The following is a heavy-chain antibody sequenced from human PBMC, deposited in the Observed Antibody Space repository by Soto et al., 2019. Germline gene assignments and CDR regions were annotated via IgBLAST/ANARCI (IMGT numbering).Heavy chain of an antibody. D-gene: IGHD3-3*01. CDR2: IYWDDDK. V-gene: IGHV2-5*02. J-gene: IGHJ4*02. CDR1: GFSLTTSGVG. CDR3: AHRVLRTVFGLVTTTAIYFDF. Sequence: QITLNESGHTQVKPRQTLTLTCTSSGFSLTTSGVGVGWIRQSPGKAPEWLALIYWDDDKRYSPSLKSRLTLAKDTSKTQVVLTIADLDPADKATYYCAHRVLRTVFGLVTTTAIYFDFWGQGTPVAVSS.